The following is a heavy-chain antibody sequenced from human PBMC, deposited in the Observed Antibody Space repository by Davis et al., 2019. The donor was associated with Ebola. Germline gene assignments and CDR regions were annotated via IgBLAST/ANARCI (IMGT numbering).Heavy chain of an antibody. D-gene: IGHD5-18*01. CDR3: ARDTAMVSSRYYYYGMDV. V-gene: IGHV4-34*01. CDR1: GGSFSGYY. J-gene: IGHJ6*02. Sequence: SQTLSLTCAVYGGSFSGYYWSWIRQPPGTGLEWIGEINHSGSTNYNPSLKSRVTISVDTSKNQFSLKLSSVTAADTAVYYCARDTAMVSSRYYYYGMDVWGQGTTVTVSS. CDR2: INHSGST.